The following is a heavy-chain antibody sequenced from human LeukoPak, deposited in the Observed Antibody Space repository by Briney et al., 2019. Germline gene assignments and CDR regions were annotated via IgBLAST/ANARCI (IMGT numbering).Heavy chain of an antibody. J-gene: IGHJ4*02. CDR1: GFTFSTYG. Sequence: GGSLRLSCAASGFTFSTYGMNWVRQAPGKGLEWVSSISSSSSYIYYADSVKGRFTISRDNAKNSLYLQMNSLRAEDTAVYYCARDGEDTAAADYFDYWGQGTLVTVSS. CDR3: ARDGEDTAAADYFDY. CDR2: ISSSSSYI. V-gene: IGHV3-21*01. D-gene: IGHD6-13*01.